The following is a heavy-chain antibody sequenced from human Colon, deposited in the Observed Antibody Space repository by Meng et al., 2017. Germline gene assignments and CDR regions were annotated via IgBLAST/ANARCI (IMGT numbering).Heavy chain of an antibody. CDR3: ARSSVKDYYDSSSNWFDP. J-gene: IGHJ5*02. D-gene: IGHD3-22*01. V-gene: IGHV1-69*06. CDR1: SSTFSNYA. CDR2: INTIFTTA. Sequence: QVQPVRAGAEVPSAGSSVTCSCKGSSSTFSNYAICWGRPAPGQVLWWMGGINTIFTTANYAQKFQGRVTITAYKSKSTVYMELGSLRSEDTAVYYCARSSVKDYYDSSSNWFDPWGQGTLVTVSS.